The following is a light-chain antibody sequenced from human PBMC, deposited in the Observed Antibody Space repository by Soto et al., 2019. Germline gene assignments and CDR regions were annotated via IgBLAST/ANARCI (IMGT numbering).Light chain of an antibody. V-gene: IGLV2-14*01. CDR2: DVS. J-gene: IGLJ1*01. CDR1: SSDVGGYKY. CDR3: SSYTGGSTYV. Sequence: QSALTQPASVSGSPGQSITISCTGTSSDVGGYKYVSWYQQHPGKAPKLMIYDVSNRPSGVSNRFSGSKSGNTASLTISGLQAEDEADYYCSSYTGGSTYVFGTGTKVTVL.